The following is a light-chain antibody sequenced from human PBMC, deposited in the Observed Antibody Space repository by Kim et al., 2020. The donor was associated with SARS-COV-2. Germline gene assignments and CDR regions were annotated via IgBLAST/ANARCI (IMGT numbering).Light chain of an antibody. Sequence: SVSPGERATLSCRASQSVTSNLAWYQQKPGQAPRLLIYGASTRATGIPARFSGSGSGTDFTLTISSLQSEDFAVYYCQQYNNWPPHFGQGTKLEI. CDR1: QSVTSN. J-gene: IGKJ2*01. V-gene: IGKV3-15*01. CDR3: QQYNNWPPH. CDR2: GAS.